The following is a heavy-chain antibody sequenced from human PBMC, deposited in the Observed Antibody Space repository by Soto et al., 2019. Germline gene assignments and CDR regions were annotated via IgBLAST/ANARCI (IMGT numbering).Heavy chain of an antibody. J-gene: IGHJ4*02. Sequence: QLQLQESGPGLVKPTETLSLTCIVSNDSIDTPTYYWGWVRQPPGKGLEWIGSLYYRVTTYYNQSLKSRVTISADTSKNQFSLKLSSVTAADTAVYYCARIYRYGPYFDYWGQGALVTVSS. V-gene: IGHV4-39*01. CDR3: ARIYRYGPYFDY. CDR2: LYYRVTT. D-gene: IGHD5-18*01. CDR1: NDSIDTPTYY.